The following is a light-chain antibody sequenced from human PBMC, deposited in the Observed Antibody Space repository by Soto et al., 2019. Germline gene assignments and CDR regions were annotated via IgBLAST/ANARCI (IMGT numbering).Light chain of an antibody. CDR1: QSLLNSNGNNY. CDR2: LGS. CDR3: MQALRNPWK. V-gene: IGKV2-28*01. J-gene: IGKJ1*01. Sequence: DIVMTQFPLSLPVTPGEPASISCTSSQSLLNSNGNNYLDWYLQKPGQSPQLLIHLGSKRASGVHDRFSASGSGTSFTLKISRVEAEDVGVYYCMQALRNPWKFGQGTKVEIK.